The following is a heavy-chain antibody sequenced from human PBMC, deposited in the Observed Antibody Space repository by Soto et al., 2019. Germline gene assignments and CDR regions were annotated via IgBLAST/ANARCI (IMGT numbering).Heavy chain of an antibody. CDR3: VQGGRRYYYYGMDV. D-gene: IGHD3-10*01. V-gene: IGHV1-69*13. CDR1: GGTFSSYA. CDR2: IIPIFGTA. J-gene: IGHJ6*02. Sequence: SVKVSCKASGGTFSSYAISWVRQAPGQGLEWMGGIIPIFGTANYAQKFQGRVTITADESTSTAYMELSSLRSEDTAVYYCVQGGRRYYYYGMDVWGQGTTVTVSS.